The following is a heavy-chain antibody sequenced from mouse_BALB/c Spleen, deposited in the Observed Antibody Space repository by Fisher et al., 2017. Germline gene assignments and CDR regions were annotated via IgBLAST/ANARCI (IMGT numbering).Heavy chain of an antibody. V-gene: IGHV1-20*01. CDR3: GRGTTASAMDY. Sequence: KFKGKATLTVDKSSSTAHMELLSLTSEDSAVYYCGRGTTASAMDYWGQGTSVTVSS. J-gene: IGHJ4*01. D-gene: IGHD1-2*01.